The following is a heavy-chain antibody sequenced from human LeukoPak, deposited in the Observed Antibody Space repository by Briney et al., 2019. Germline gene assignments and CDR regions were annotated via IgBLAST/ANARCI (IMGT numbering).Heavy chain of an antibody. CDR1: GFTFSSYG. CDR3: AKGTRPLRYFDWSDY. V-gene: IGHV3-30*18. J-gene: IGHJ4*02. Sequence: PGRSLRLSCAASGFTFSSYGMHWVRQAPGKGLEWVAVISYDGSNKYYADSVKGRFTISRDNSKNTLYLQMNSLRAEDTAVYYCAKGTRPLRYFDWSDYWGQGTLVTVSS. D-gene: IGHD3-9*01. CDR2: ISYDGSNK.